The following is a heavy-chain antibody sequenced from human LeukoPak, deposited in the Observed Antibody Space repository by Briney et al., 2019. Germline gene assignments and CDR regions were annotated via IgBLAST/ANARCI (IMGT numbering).Heavy chain of an antibody. CDR3: TKDAQRGFDYSNSLEK. J-gene: IGHJ4*02. D-gene: IGHD4-11*01. V-gene: IGHV3-33*06. CDR1: KFTFSHYG. Sequence: HPGGSLRLSCAAAKFTFSHYGMHWVRQAPGKGQEWVAVIWNDGSNQYYADSVKGRFTVSRDNSQNTLYLQMNSLRPEDTAVYYCTKDAQRGFDYSNSLEKWGRGTLVTVSS. CDR2: IWNDGSNQ.